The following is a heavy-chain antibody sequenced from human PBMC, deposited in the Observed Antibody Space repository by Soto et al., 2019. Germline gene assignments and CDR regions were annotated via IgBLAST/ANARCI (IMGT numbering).Heavy chain of an antibody. J-gene: IGHJ4*02. CDR3: ARQAYHYDTYSFGY. CDR1: GYTFTSYW. V-gene: IGHV5-51*01. Sequence: GESLKISCKASGYTFTSYWIGRVRQMPGKGLEWMGITYPSNSETRFSPSFQGQVTLSADKSIFTAYLQWSSLKASDTAIYYCARQAYHYDTYSFGYWGQGTLVTVSS. D-gene: IGHD3-22*01. CDR2: TYPSNSET.